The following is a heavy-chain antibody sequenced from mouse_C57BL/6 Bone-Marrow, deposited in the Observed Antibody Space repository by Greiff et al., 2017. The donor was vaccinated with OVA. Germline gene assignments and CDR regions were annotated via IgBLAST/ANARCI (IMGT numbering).Heavy chain of an antibody. V-gene: IGHV1-81*01. J-gene: IGHJ3*01. CDR2: IYPRSGNT. CDR1: GYTFTSYG. D-gene: IGHD2-4*01. CDR3: ARFDYDLFAY. Sequence: QVQLQQSGAELARPGASVKLSCKGSGYTFTSYGISWVKQRTGQGLEWIGEIYPRSGNTYYNEKFKGKATLTADKSSSTAYMELRSLTSEDSAVYFCARFDYDLFAYWGQGTLVTVSA.